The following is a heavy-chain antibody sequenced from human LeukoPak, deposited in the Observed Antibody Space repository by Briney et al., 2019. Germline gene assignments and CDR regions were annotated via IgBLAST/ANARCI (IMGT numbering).Heavy chain of an antibody. CDR1: GFTFSRSA. CDR3: AEDGLCYDGIEHVYYFDS. Sequence: HPGGSLRLSCAASGFTFSRSAMTWVRQGPGTGLEFVASIIYSGGATYYADSVKGRFTISRDNSKNTLYLQMNSLRAEDTALYYCAEDGLCYDGIEHVYYFDSWGQGTLVTVSS. CDR2: IIYSGGAT. V-gene: IGHV3-23*01. J-gene: IGHJ4*02. D-gene: IGHD3-22*01.